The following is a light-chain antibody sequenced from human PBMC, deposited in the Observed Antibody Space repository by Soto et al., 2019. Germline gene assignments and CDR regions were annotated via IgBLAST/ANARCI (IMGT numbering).Light chain of an antibody. CDR2: EVT. V-gene: IGLV2-8*01. J-gene: IGLJ3*02. CDR3: SSYTSSSTWV. CDR1: SGDIDYNY. Sequence: QSALTQPPSASGSPGQSVTISCTGSSGDIDYNYVSWYQHHPGKAPKLMIYEVTRRPSGVPDRFSGSKSANTAFLTVSGLQADDEGDYYCSSYTSSSTWVFGGGTKLTVL.